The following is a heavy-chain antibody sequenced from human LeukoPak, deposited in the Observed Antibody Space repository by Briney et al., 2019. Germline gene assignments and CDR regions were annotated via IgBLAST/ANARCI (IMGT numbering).Heavy chain of an antibody. J-gene: IGHJ4*02. Sequence: PGGSLRLSCAASGFTFSSYWMSWLRQAPGKGLEWVANINQDGSEKYYVDSVKGRFTFSRDNAKNSLYLQMNSLRAEDTAVYYCARQRGYSYGRFDYWGQGTLVTVSS. D-gene: IGHD5-18*01. CDR2: INQDGSEK. CDR1: GFTFSSYW. CDR3: ARQRGYSYGRFDY. V-gene: IGHV3-7*01.